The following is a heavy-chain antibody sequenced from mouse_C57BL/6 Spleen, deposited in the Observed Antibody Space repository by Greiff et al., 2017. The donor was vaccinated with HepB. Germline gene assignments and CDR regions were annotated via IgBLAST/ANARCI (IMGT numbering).Heavy chain of an antibody. J-gene: IGHJ4*01. Sequence: EVQLQQSGPELVKPGASVKISCKASGYSFTGYYMNWVKQSPEKSLEWIGEINPSTGGTTYNQKFKAKATLTVDKSSSTAYMQLKSLTSEDSAVYYCARYGYEGYAMDYWGQGTSVTVSS. CDR3: ARYGYEGYAMDY. D-gene: IGHD2-2*01. CDR2: INPSTGGT. V-gene: IGHV1-42*01. CDR1: GYSFTGYY.